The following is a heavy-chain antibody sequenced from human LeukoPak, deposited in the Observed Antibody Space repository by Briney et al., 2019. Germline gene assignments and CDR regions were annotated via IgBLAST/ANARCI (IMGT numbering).Heavy chain of an antibody. J-gene: IGHJ6*02. CDR3: VKDRPCETCMPMDA. CDR2: LGRSGEYK. D-gene: IGHD2-2*01. V-gene: IGHV3-23*01. Sequence: HPGGSLRLSCAASGFRFTDYSMSWVRQAPGKGLEWVAGLGRSGEYKYYADSVKGRFTISRDNSKHTVSLQMNSLRAEDSAIYFCVKDRPCETCMPMDAWGQGTTVTVSS. CDR1: GFRFTDYS.